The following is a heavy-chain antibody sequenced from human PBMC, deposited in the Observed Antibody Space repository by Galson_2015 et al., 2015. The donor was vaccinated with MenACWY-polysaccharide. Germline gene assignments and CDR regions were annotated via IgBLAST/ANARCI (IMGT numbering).Heavy chain of an antibody. CDR1: GYTLTSND. Sequence: SVKVSCKASGYTLTSNDIIWVRQATGQGLEYMGWMNPDNGNTRNAQKFQGRVTMTSDTSMNTAYRELSSLGSEDTAVYYCARGQSRPSRYYGLDVWGQGTTVTVSS. D-gene: IGHD2-2*01. J-gene: IGHJ6*02. CDR2: MNPDNGNT. V-gene: IGHV1-8*01. CDR3: ARGQSRPSRYYGLDV.